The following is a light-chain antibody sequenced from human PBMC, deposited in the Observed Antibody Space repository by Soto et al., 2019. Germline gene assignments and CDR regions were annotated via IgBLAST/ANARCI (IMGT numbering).Light chain of an antibody. J-gene: IGLJ2*01. CDR1: SGSIASNY. Sequence: NFMLTQPHSVSESPGKTVTISCTGSSGSIASNYVQWYQQRPGSAPTTVIYEDNQRPSGVPDRFSGSIDSSSNSASLTISGLKTEDEADYYCQSYDSSNYVLFGGGTKVTVL. V-gene: IGLV6-57*02. CDR3: QSYDSSNYVL. CDR2: EDN.